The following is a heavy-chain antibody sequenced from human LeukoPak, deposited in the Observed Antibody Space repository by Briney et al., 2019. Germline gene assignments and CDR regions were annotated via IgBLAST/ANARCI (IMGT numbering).Heavy chain of an antibody. D-gene: IGHD3-10*01. CDR2: INHGGST. V-gene: IGHV4-34*01. J-gene: IGHJ4*02. Sequence: SETLSLTCAVYGTSFSRYYWSWIRQPPGKRLERIGEINHGGSTTYNPSLKSRVIISIDTSKNQYSLNLSSVTAADTAVYYCATYFYGSGSYHNHPNFDSWGQGTLVTVSS. CDR1: GTSFSRYY. CDR3: ATYFYGSGSYHNHPNFDS.